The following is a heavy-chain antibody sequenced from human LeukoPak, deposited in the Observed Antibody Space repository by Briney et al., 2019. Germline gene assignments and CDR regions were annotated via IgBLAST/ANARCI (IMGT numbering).Heavy chain of an antibody. V-gene: IGHV3-66*01. CDR3: AAFSHKGV. CDR2: IYSGGST. Sequence: GGSLRLSCAASGFTVSSNYMSWVRQAPGKGLEWVSVIYSGGSTYYADSVRGRFTISRDSSKNTLYLQLNSLRAEDTAVYYCAAFSHKGVWGKGTTVTVSS. CDR1: GFTVSSNY. D-gene: IGHD3-3*02. J-gene: IGHJ6*03.